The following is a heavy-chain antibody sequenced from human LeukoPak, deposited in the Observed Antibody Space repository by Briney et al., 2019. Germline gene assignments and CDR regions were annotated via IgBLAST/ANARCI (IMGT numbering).Heavy chain of an antibody. J-gene: IGHJ4*02. V-gene: IGHV4-39*07. Sequence: SETLSLTCTVSGASISTRGYYWVWIRQPPGNGLEGIGTIYYRGNTYYNPPLEGRVTMSVDTSKNQFSLNVISMTAADTAMYYCARERGYHANWGQGTLVTVSS. CDR3: ARERGYHAN. CDR2: IYYRGNT. CDR1: GASISTRGYY. D-gene: IGHD5-12*01.